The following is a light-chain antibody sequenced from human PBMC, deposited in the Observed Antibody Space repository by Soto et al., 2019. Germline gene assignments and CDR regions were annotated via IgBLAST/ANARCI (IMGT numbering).Light chain of an antibody. CDR3: QHYAAAPIT. J-gene: IGKJ5*01. Sequence: TVLTQSPVTLSLSPVERATLSCRASQSVGGNVAWYQQKPGQAPKLLISGAYSRAPGIPDRFSGSGSGADFTLSIRRLEPEDFALYYCQHYAAAPITFGQGTRLDI. CDR2: GAY. V-gene: IGKV3-20*01. CDR1: QSVGGN.